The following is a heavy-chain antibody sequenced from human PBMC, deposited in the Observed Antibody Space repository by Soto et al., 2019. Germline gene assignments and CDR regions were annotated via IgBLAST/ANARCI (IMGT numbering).Heavy chain of an antibody. CDR1: GYTFTSYD. V-gene: IGHV1-8*01. CDR2: MNPNSGNT. Sequence: GASVKVSFKASGYTFTSYDINWVRQATGQGLEWMGWMNPNSGNTGYAQKFQGRVTMTRNTSISTAYMELSSLRSEDTAVYYCARGSAAGNWFDPWGQGTLVTVSS. J-gene: IGHJ5*02. D-gene: IGHD6-13*01. CDR3: ARGSAAGNWFDP.